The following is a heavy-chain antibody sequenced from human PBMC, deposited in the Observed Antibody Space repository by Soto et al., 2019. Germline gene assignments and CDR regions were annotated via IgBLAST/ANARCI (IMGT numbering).Heavy chain of an antibody. Sequence: EVQLVESWGGLVQPGGSLRLSCTASGFIVSDTYMNWVRQAPGKGLEWVSVISNRGDTHYADSVRGRFSLSRDIADNTLHLQMNNLRVEDTAVYYCAREPRYCRGGSCSITGDAFDIWGQGTMVTVSS. CDR1: GFIVSDTY. J-gene: IGHJ3*02. CDR2: ISNRGDT. CDR3: AREPRYCRGGSCSITGDAFDI. D-gene: IGHD2-15*01. V-gene: IGHV3-66*01.